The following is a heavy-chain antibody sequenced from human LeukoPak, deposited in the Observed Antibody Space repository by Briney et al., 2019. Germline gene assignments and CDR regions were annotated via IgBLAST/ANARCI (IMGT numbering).Heavy chain of an antibody. J-gene: IGHJ3*02. D-gene: IGHD1-26*01. Sequence: HAGGTLRLSCAASGFTFSNYGMSWVRQAPGKGLEWVSSISGSGDSTYYADSVKGRLTISRDNSKNTLYLQMNSLRAEDTAVYYCARGGSYLSAFDIWGQGTMVTVSS. V-gene: IGHV3-23*01. CDR2: ISGSGDST. CDR3: ARGGSYLSAFDI. CDR1: GFTFSNYG.